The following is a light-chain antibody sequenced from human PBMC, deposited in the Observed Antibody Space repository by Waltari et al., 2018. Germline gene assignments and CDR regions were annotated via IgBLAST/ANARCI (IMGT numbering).Light chain of an antibody. CDR1: SSAAGGYNY. Sequence: QSALTQPPSASGSPGQSVTISCTGTSSAAGGYNYVSWYQQHPGKAPKLMIYEVSKRPSGVPDRFSGSKSGNTASLTVSGLQAEDEADYYCSSYAGSNNYVFGGGTKLTVL. J-gene: IGLJ3*02. CDR3: SSYAGSNNYV. CDR2: EVS. V-gene: IGLV2-8*01.